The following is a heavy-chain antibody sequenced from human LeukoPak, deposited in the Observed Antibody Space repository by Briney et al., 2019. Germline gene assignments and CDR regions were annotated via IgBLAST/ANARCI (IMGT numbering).Heavy chain of an antibody. CDR2: INSDGSST. CDR3: ARGAVVFDY. V-gene: IGHV3-74*01. Sequence: SGGSLRLSCAASGFTFDDYAMHWVRQAPGKGLVWVSRINSDGSSTSYADSVKGRFTISRDNAKNTLYLQMNSLRAEDTAVYYCARGAVVFDYWGQGTLVTVSS. J-gene: IGHJ4*02. D-gene: IGHD2-15*01. CDR1: GFTFDDYA.